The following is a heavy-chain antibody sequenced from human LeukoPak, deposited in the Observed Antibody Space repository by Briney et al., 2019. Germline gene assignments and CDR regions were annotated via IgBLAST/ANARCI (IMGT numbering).Heavy chain of an antibody. D-gene: IGHD4-23*01. CDR3: ARRVVTFVDY. Sequence: SETLSLTCTVSGGSISSSSYYWGWIRQPPGKGLEWIGSIYYSGSTYYNPSLKSRVTIFVDTSKNQFSLKLSSVTAADTAVYYCARRVVTFVDYWGQGTLVTVSS. J-gene: IGHJ4*02. CDR1: GGSISSSSYY. CDR2: IYYSGST. V-gene: IGHV4-39*01.